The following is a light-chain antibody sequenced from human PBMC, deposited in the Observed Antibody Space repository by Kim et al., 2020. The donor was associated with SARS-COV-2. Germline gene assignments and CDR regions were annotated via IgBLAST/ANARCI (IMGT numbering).Light chain of an antibody. CDR1: QDISTY. CDR2: DAS. J-gene: IGKJ2*01. Sequence: SASVGDRVTITCRASQDISTYVAWCQQEAGKAPKSLIFDASSLQSGVPSKFSGSGSGTEFTLTISSLQPEDFATYYCQQYNHHPYTFGQGTKLEIK. CDR3: QQYNHHPYT. V-gene: IGKV1-16*02.